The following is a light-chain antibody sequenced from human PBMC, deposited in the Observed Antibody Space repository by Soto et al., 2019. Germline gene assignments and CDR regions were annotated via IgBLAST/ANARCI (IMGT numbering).Light chain of an antibody. CDR3: QQYNSHSKT. Sequence: DIQMTQSPSTLSASVGDSVTITCLASQSISTWLAWYQQKPGKAPNLLIYAASSLASGVPSRFSGTGSGTEFTLTISSLQPDDFATFYCQQYNSHSKTFGQGTKGDIK. CDR1: QSISTW. V-gene: IGKV1-5*01. CDR2: AAS. J-gene: IGKJ1*01.